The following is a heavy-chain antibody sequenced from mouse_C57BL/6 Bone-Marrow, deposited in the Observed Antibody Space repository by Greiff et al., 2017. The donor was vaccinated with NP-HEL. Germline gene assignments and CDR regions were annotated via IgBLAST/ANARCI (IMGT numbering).Heavy chain of an antibody. CDR1: GYTFTSYW. V-gene: IGHV1-55*01. CDR2: IYPGGGGT. CDR3: AGDCNYYY. D-gene: IGHD2-1*01. Sequence: VQLQQPGAELVKPGASVKMSCKASGYTFTSYWITWVKQRPGQGLEWIGDIYPGGGGTNYNEKFKSKATLTVYTSSSTAYIQLSSLTSDDSAVYYCAGDCNYYYWGQGTTLTVSS. J-gene: IGHJ2*01.